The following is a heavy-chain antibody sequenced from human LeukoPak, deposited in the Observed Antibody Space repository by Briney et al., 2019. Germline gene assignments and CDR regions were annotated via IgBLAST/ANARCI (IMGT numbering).Heavy chain of an antibody. V-gene: IGHV1-3*01. D-gene: IGHD3-16*01. CDR3: ASHTSQRAFDI. Sequence: GGSLRLSCAASGFTFTSCAMHWVRQGPGQRLEWMGWINAGNGNTKYSQKFQGRVTITRDTSASTAYMELSSLRSEDTAVYYCASHTSQRAFDIWGQGTMVTVPS. CDR1: GFTFTSCA. J-gene: IGHJ3*02. CDR2: INAGNGNT.